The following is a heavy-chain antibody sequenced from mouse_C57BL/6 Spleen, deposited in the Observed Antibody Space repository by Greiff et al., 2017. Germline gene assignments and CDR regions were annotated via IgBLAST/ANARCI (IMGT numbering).Heavy chain of an antibody. D-gene: IGHD2-4*01. J-gene: IGHJ1*03. CDR1: GFSLTSYG. V-gene: IGHV2-2*01. CDR3: ARKDDYDEGYFDV. Sequence: VMLVESGPGLVQPSQSLSITCTVSGFSLTSYGVHWVRQSPGKGLEWLGVIWSGGSTDYNAAFISRLSISKDNSKSQVFFKMNSLQADDTAIYYCARKDDYDEGYFDVWGTGTTVTVSS. CDR2: IWSGGST.